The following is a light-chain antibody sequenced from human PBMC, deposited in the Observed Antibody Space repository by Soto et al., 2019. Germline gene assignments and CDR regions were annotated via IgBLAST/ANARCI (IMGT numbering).Light chain of an antibody. CDR3: QQRHTWPLT. V-gene: IGKV3-11*01. Sequence: EIVLTQSPATLSLSPGDRATLSCRASESLGKTLAWYQQKPGQAPRLLIYDVFKRVTGIPARFSGSGSGTDFTLTISSLDPEDFAVYYCQQRHTWPLTCRGGTEVEIK. CDR2: DVF. CDR1: ESLGKT. J-gene: IGKJ4*01.